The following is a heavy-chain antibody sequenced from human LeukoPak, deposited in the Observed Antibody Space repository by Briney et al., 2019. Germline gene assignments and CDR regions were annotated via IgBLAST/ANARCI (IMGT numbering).Heavy chain of an antibody. V-gene: IGHV3-7*01. CDR1: GFTFSSYW. CDR2: IKSDGGEK. Sequence: GGSLRLSCAASGFTFSSYWMSWVRQAPGKGLEWVANIKSDGGEKYYVDSVKGRFTISRDNAKNSPSLQMNSLRAEDTAVYYCARGDYASGSDYWGQGTLVTVSS. CDR3: ARGDYASGSDY. J-gene: IGHJ4*02. D-gene: IGHD3-10*01.